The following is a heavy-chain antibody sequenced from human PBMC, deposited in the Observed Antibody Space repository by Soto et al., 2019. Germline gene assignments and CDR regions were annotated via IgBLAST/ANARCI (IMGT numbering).Heavy chain of an antibody. D-gene: IGHD2-21*02. CDR3: ARQRTTVVTQPYFDH. V-gene: IGHV4-39*01. CDR2: IYYSGRT. J-gene: IGHJ4*02. Sequence: SETLSLTCIVSGESISSSTYYWGWIRQPPGKGLEWIGSIYYSGRTYYNPSFKSRVTISIDTSKNQFSLKLSSVTATDTAVYYCARQRTTVVTQPYFDHWGQVALVTVSS. CDR1: GESISSSTYY.